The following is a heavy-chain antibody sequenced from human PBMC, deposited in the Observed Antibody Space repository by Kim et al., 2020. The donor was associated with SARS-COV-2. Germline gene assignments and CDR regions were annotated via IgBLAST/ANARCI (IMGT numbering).Heavy chain of an antibody. CDR2: ISYDGSNK. J-gene: IGHJ4*01. Sequence: GGSLRLSCAASGFTFSSYAMHWVRQAPGKGLEWVAVISYDGSNKYYADSVKGRFTISRDNSKNTLYLQMNSLRAEDTAVYYCARAPGWEPPLVYYFDYWG. D-gene: IGHD1-26*01. CDR1: GFTFSSYA. CDR3: ARAPGWEPPLVYYFDY. V-gene: IGHV3-30*04.